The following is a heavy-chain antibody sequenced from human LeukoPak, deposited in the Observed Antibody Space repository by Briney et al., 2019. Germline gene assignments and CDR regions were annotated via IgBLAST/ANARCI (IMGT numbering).Heavy chain of an antibody. CDR2: ISGSGGST. CDR1: GFIFSTYA. D-gene: IGHD6-13*01. CDR3: ARVIRAAPGKGYFEY. J-gene: IGHJ4*02. V-gene: IGHV3-23*01. Sequence: GGSLRLSCAPSGFIFSTYALSWVRQAPGKGLEWASSISGSGGSTYHADSVKGRFTISRDSSKNTLYLQMNSLRAEDTAIYYCARVIRAAPGKGYFEYWGQGTLVTVSS.